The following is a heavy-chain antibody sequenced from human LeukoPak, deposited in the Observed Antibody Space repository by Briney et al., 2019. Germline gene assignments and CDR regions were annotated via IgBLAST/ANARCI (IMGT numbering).Heavy chain of an antibody. V-gene: IGHV3-7*03. CDR1: EFTFSTYW. J-gene: IGHJ6*02. CDR2: IKQDGSEK. D-gene: IGHD4-17*01. Sequence: GGSLRLSCAASEFTFSTYWMSWVRQAPGKGLEWVANIKQDGSEKYYVDSVKGRFTISRDNAKNSLYLQMNSLRAEDTALYYCAKDAIDDYGDYYYYGMDVWGQGTTVTVSS. CDR3: AKDAIDDYGDYYYYGMDV.